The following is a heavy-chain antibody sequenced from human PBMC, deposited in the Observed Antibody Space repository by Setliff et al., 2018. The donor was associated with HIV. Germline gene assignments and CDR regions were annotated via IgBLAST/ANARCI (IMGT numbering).Heavy chain of an antibody. CDR2: INAGNGNT. V-gene: IGHV1-3*03. Sequence: ASVKVSCKASGHTFTNVDIHWLRRATGQGLEWMGWINAGNGNTRYSQEFQGRVTITKDTFATAAYMELRSLRSEDTGLYYCARERDSSGYQFDPWGQGTLVTVSS. CDR3: ARERDSSGYQFDP. CDR1: GHTFTNVD. J-gene: IGHJ5*02. D-gene: IGHD3-22*01.